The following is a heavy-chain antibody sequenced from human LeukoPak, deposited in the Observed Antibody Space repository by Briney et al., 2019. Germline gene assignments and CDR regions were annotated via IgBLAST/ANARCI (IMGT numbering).Heavy chain of an antibody. J-gene: IGHJ3*02. V-gene: IGHV3-30*19. CDR1: GFTFSRYG. D-gene: IGHD3-22*01. CDR2: ISYDGSNK. CDR3: ARATYYYDSSGYLTDAFDI. Sequence: PGGSLRLSCVSSGFTFSRYGIHWVRQDPGKGLEWVAVISYDGSNKYYADSVKGRFTISRDNSKNTLYLQMNSLRAEGTAVYYCARATYYYDSSGYLTDAFDIWGQGTMVTVSS.